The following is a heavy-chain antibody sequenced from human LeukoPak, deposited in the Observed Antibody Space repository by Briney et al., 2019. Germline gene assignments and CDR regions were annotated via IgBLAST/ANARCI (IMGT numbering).Heavy chain of an antibody. CDR2: FDPEDGET. Sequence: ASVKVSCKVSGYTLTELSMHWVRQAPGKGLEWMGGFDPEDGETIYAQKFQGRVTMTEDTSTDTAYMELSSLRSEDTAVYYCATDRMGSSSWYGYDAFDIWGQGTMVTVSS. CDR1: GYTLTELS. CDR3: ATDRMGSSSWYGYDAFDI. D-gene: IGHD6-13*01. J-gene: IGHJ3*02. V-gene: IGHV1-24*01.